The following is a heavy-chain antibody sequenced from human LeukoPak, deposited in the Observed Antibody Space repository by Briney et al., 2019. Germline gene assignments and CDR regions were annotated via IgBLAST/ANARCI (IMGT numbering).Heavy chain of an antibody. CDR1: GGSISSGSYY. D-gene: IGHD3-22*01. J-gene: IGHJ4*02. Sequence: SQTLSLTCTISGGSISSGSYYWSWIRQPAGKGLEWIGRIYTSGSTNYNPSLKSRVTMSVDTSKNQFSLKLSSVTAADTAVYYCARDRYYYDSSGYDPYFDYWGQGTLVTVSS. CDR3: ARDRYYYDSSGYDPYFDY. CDR2: IYTSGST. V-gene: IGHV4-61*02.